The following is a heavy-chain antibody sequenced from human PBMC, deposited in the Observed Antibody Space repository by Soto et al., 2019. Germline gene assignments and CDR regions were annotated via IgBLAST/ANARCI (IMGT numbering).Heavy chain of an antibody. Sequence: EVQLVESGGGLVQPGGSLKLSCAASGFTFSGSAMHWVRQASGKGLEWVGRIRSKANSYATAYAAAVKGRFTISRDDSKNTAYLQMNSLKTEDTAVYYCTRLGWIVGDTDDDYWGQGTLVTVSS. CDR3: TRLGWIVGDTDDDY. J-gene: IGHJ4*02. D-gene: IGHD1-26*01. CDR2: IRSKANSYAT. CDR1: GFTFSGSA. V-gene: IGHV3-73*02.